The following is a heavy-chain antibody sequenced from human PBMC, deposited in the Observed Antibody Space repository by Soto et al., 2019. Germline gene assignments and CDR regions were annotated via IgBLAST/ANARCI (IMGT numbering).Heavy chain of an antibody. J-gene: IGHJ4*02. CDR2: ISYDGSNK. Sequence: GGSLRLSCAASGFTFSSYGMHWVRQAPGKGLEWVAVISYDGSNKYYADSVKGRFTISRDNSKNTLYLQMNSLRAEDTAVYYCAKDRATVVTGCDYWGRGTIVTVSS. D-gene: IGHD4-17*01. V-gene: IGHV3-30*18. CDR3: AKDRATVVTGCDY. CDR1: GFTFSSYG.